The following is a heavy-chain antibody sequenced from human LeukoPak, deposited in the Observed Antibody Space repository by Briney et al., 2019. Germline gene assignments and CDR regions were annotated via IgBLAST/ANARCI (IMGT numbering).Heavy chain of an antibody. Sequence: SQTLSLTCAISGDSVTSSRAAWNWIRQSPSRGLEWLGRTYYRSKWYNDYSVSVKSRIDINADTSKNQFSLQLNSVTPEDTAMYYCTRAGGDSWYFDYWGEGTVVTVSS. J-gene: IGHJ4*02. CDR3: TRAGGDSWYFDY. CDR1: GDSVTSSRAA. D-gene: IGHD2-21*02. V-gene: IGHV6-1*01. CDR2: TYYRSKWYN.